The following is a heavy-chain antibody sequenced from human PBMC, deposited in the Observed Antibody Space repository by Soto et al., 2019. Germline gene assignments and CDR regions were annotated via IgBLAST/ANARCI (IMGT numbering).Heavy chain of an antibody. CDR1: GFSLSTSGVG. CDR2: IYWDDDK. CDR3: ARDWAYYGSANWFDP. D-gene: IGHD3-10*01. J-gene: IGHJ5*02. Sequence: SGPTLVKPTQTLTLTCTFSGFSLSTSGVGVGWIRQPPGKALEWLALIYWDDDKRYSPSLKSRLTITKDTSKNQVVLTMTNMDPVDTATYYCARDWAYYGSANWFDPWGQGTLVTVSS. V-gene: IGHV2-5*02.